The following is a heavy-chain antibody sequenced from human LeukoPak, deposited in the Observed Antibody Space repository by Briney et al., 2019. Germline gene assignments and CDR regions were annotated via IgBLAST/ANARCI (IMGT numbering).Heavy chain of an antibody. D-gene: IGHD1-26*01. CDR3: ASLFGATPAYYYYGMDV. V-gene: IGHV3-11*04. J-gene: IGHJ6*02. CDR1: GFTFSDYY. CDR2: ISSSSSTI. Sequence: NPGGSLRLSCAASGFTFSDYYMSWIRQAPGKGLEWVSYISSSSSTIYYADSVKGRFTISRDNAKNSLYLQMNSLRAEDTAVYYCASLFGATPAYYYYGMDVWGQGTTVTVSS.